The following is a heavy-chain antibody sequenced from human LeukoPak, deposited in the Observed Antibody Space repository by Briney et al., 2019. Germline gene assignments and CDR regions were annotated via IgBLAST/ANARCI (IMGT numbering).Heavy chain of an antibody. J-gene: IGHJ3*02. D-gene: IGHD2-2*01. Sequence: SVKVSCKASGGTFSTHAISWVRQAPGQGLEWMGRIIPIFGIANYAQKYQGRVTITADKSTSTAYMELSSLRSEDTAVYYCARVGSGYCSSTSCYPYDAFDIWGQGTMVTVSS. CDR2: IIPIFGIA. CDR1: GGTFSTHA. V-gene: IGHV1-69*04. CDR3: ARVGSGYCSSTSCYPYDAFDI.